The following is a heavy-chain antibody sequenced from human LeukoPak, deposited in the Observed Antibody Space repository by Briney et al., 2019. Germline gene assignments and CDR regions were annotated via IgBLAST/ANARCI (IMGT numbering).Heavy chain of an antibody. J-gene: IGHJ1*01. CDR2: VQHIGGET. CDR1: GFTFSNSW. Sequence: GGTLRLSCAGSGFTFSNSWMGWVRQAPGKGLEWVANVQHIGGETYYVDSVKGRFTISRDNAKNSVYLQMNSLGADDTAVYYCATYSILNAREFRYWGQGTLVTVTS. CDR3: ATYSILNAREFRY. D-gene: IGHD4-11*01. V-gene: IGHV3-7*01.